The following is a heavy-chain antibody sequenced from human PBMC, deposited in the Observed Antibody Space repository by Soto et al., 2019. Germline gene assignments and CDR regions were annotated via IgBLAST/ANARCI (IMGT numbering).Heavy chain of an antibody. CDR3: ARDPYDYIWGSYRYDAFDI. CDR2: INAGNGNT. CDR1: GYTFTSYA. V-gene: IGHV1-3*01. D-gene: IGHD3-16*02. Sequence: ASVKVSCKASGYTFTSYAMHWVRQAPGQRLEWMGWINAGNGNTKYSQKFQGRVTITRDTSASTAYMELSSLRSEETAVYYWARDPYDYIWGSYRYDAFDIWGQGTMVTVSS. J-gene: IGHJ3*02.